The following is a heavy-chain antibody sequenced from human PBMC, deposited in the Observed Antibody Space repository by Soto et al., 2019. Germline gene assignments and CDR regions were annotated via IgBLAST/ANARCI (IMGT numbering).Heavy chain of an antibody. CDR2: IRSKAYGGTT. CDR3: TRPFWLTWSGYYMVDY. CDR1: GFTFGDYA. V-gene: IGHV3-49*03. J-gene: IGHJ4*02. Sequence: GGSLRLSCTASGFTFGDYAMSWFRQAPGKGLEWVGFIRSKAYGGTTEYAASVKGRFTISRDDSKSIAYLQMNSLKTEDTAVYYCTRPFWLTWSGYYMVDYWGQGTLVTVSS. D-gene: IGHD3-3*01.